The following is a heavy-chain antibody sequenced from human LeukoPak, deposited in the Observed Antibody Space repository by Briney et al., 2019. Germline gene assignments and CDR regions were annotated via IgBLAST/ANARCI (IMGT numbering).Heavy chain of an antibody. CDR1: GFTFSSYG. V-gene: IGHV3-30*18. CDR2: ISYDGSNE. D-gene: IGHD3-10*01. CDR3: AKGSVYASGSYYLADY. Sequence: PGGSLRLSCAASGFTFSSYGMHWVRQAPGKGLEWVSVISYDGSNEQYADSEKGRFTISRDNSRNMLYLQMNSLRVEDTAVYYCAKGSVYASGSYYLADYRGQGTLVTVSS. J-gene: IGHJ4*02.